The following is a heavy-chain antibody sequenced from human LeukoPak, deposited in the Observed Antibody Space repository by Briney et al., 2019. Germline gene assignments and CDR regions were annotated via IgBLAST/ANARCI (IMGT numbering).Heavy chain of an antibody. V-gene: IGHV1-8*01. J-gene: IGHJ4*02. Sequence: ASVKVSCKASGYTFTSYDINWVRQATGQGLEWMGWMNPNSGNTGYAQKFQGRVTMTRNTSISTAYMELSSLRSEDTAVYYCARGHYYGSGSYSNFDYWGQGTLVTVSS. CDR2: MNPNSGNT. D-gene: IGHD3-10*01. CDR1: GYTFTSYD. CDR3: ARGHYYGSGSYSNFDY.